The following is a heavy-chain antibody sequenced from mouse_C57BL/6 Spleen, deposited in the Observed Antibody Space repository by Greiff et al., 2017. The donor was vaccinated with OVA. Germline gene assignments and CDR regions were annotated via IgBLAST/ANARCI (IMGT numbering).Heavy chain of an antibody. CDR2: IDPSDSYT. CDR3: ARTTTASMDY. Sequence: QVQLQQPGAELVMPGASVKLSCKASGYTFTSYWMHWVKQRPGQGLEWIGEIDPSDSYTNYNQKFKGKSTLTVDKSSSTAYMQLSSLTSEDSAVYYCARTTTASMDYWGQGTSVTVSS. D-gene: IGHD1-2*01. CDR1: GYTFTSYW. J-gene: IGHJ4*01. V-gene: IGHV1-69*01.